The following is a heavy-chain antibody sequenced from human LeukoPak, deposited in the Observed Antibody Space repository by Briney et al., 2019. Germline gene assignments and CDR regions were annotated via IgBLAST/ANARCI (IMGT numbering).Heavy chain of an antibody. V-gene: IGHV3-30*18. D-gene: IGHD3-22*01. CDR1: GFTFSSYS. CDR3: AKDKAYYYDSSGYSAAYYFDY. J-gene: IGHJ4*02. CDR2: ISYDGSNK. Sequence: GGSLRLSCAASGFTFSSYSMNWVRQAPGKGLEWVAVISYDGSNKYYADSVKGRFTISRDNSKNTLYLQMNSLRAEDTAVYYCAKDKAYYYDSSGYSAAYYFDYWGQGTLVTVSS.